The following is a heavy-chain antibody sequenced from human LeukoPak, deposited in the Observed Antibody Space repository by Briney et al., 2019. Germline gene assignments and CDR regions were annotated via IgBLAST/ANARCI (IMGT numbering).Heavy chain of an antibody. CDR3: ARVLREGLVSDY. CDR2: IYYSGST. CDR1: GGSISSGGYY. Sequence: SETLSLTCTVSGGSISSGGYYWSWIRQPPGKGLEWIGYIYYSGSTNYNPSLKSRVTISVDTSKNQFSLKLSSVTAADTAVYYCARVLREGLVSDYWGQGTLVTVSS. J-gene: IGHJ4*01. D-gene: IGHD3-16*01. V-gene: IGHV4-61*08.